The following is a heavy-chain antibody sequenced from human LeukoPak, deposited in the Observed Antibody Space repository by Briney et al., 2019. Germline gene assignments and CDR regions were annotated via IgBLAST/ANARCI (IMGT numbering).Heavy chain of an antibody. CDR1: GYTFTSYG. J-gene: IGHJ4*02. CDR2: ISAYNGNT. Sequence: VASVKVSCKASGYTFTSYGISWVRQAPGQGLEWMGWISAYNGNTNYAQKLQGRVTMTTDTSTSTAYMELRSLRSDDTAVYYCARALSTTVVTIFGYWGQGTLATVSS. D-gene: IGHD4-23*01. CDR3: ARALSTTVVTIFGY. V-gene: IGHV1-18*01.